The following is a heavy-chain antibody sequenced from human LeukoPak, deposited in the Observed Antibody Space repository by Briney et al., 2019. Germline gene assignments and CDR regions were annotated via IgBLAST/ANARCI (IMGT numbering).Heavy chain of an antibody. Sequence: PGGSLRLSCAASGFTFSSYSMNWVRQAPGKGLEWVAFMRNDGNNKYYAHSVKGRFTISRDNSKNTLFLQMNSLRPEDTAVYYCAKDSLGTRTVTLDYWGQGTLVTVSS. V-gene: IGHV3-30*02. CDR1: GFTFSSYS. D-gene: IGHD4-17*01. CDR2: MRNDGNNK. J-gene: IGHJ4*02. CDR3: AKDSLGTRTVTLDY.